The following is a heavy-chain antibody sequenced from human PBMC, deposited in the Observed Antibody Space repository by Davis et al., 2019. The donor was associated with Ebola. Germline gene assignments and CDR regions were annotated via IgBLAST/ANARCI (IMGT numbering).Heavy chain of an antibody. CDR1: GFTFSRYD. Sequence: GESLKISCAASGFTFSRYDMNWVRQATGKGLEWVSATGTTGATYYPGSVRGRFTVSSDDATNSFYLQMDSLRVEDTAVYYCARAPPGSRCRLDYWGQGTLVTVSS. V-gene: IGHV3-13*01. D-gene: IGHD6-13*01. CDR3: ARAPPGSRCRLDY. CDR2: TGTTGAT. J-gene: IGHJ4*02.